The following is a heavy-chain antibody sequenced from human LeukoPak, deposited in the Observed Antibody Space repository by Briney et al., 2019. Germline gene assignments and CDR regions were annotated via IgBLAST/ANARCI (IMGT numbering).Heavy chain of an antibody. D-gene: IGHD6-19*01. CDR1: GGTFSSYA. CDR3: AREKKVSHSSGWYDDAFDI. Sequence: ASVKVSCKASGGTFSSYAISWVRQAPGQGLEWMGRIIPILGIANYAQKFQGRVTITADKSTSTAYMELSSLRSEDTAVYYCAREKKVSHSSGWYDDAFDIWGQGTMATVSS. V-gene: IGHV1-69*04. J-gene: IGHJ3*02. CDR2: IIPILGIA.